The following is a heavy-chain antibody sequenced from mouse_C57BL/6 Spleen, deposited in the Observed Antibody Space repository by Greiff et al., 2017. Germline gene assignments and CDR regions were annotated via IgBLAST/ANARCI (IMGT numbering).Heavy chain of an antibody. CDR1: GYTFTGYW. Sequence: VQLQQSGAELMKPGASVKLSCKATGYTFTGYWIEWVKQRPGHGLEWIGEILPGSGSTNYNEKFKGKATFTADTSSNTAYMQLSSLTTEDSAIYYCARHSSIYEGGYYAMNYWGQGTSVTVSS. CDR2: ILPGSGST. V-gene: IGHV1-9*01. J-gene: IGHJ4*01. D-gene: IGHD1-1*01. CDR3: ARHSSIYEGGYYAMNY.